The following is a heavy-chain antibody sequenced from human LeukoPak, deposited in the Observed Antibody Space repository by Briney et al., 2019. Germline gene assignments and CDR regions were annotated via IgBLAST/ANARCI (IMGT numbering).Heavy chain of an antibody. V-gene: IGHV3-30*18. D-gene: IGHD4-17*01. Sequence: GGSLRLSCAASGFTFSSYGMHWVRQAPGKGLEWVAVISYDGSHKYYEDSVKGRFSISRDNSKNTLYLQMNSLRADDTAVYYCAKGARGDTVTSIVGLNWFDPWGQGTLVTVSS. J-gene: IGHJ5*02. CDR2: ISYDGSHK. CDR3: AKGARGDTVTSIVGLNWFDP. CDR1: GFTFSSYG.